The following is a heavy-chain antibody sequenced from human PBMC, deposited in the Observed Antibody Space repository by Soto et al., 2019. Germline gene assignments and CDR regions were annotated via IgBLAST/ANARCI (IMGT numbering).Heavy chain of an antibody. CDR2: MNPNSGNT. CDR3: PRGIKFSHHPRWAEP. V-gene: IGHV1-8*01. CDR1: GYTFTSYD. D-gene: IGHD1-26*01. Sequence: QVQLVQSGAEVKKPGASVKVSCKASGYTFTSYDINWVRQATGQGLEYLGWMNPNSGNTAYVQKFHGTIIITWHTSVTTPYIELRRLASQATAVYFCPRGIKFSHHPRWAEPWGQGTRVTVSS. J-gene: IGHJ5*02.